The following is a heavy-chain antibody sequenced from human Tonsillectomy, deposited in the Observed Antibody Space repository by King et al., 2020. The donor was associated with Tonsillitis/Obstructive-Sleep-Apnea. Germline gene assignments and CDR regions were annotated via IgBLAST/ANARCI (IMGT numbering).Heavy chain of an antibody. CDR2: ISGRDDTT. V-gene: IGHV3-23*04. Sequence: EVQLVESGGGLVQPGGSLRLSCAASGFTISSYAMTWVRQAPGKGLEWLSTISGRDDTTYYADSVKGRFTSSRDNSKNTLYLQMNSLRAEDTAVNYCAARITRHDYGNYGGLGTLVTVSS. CDR1: GFTISSYA. J-gene: IGHJ4*02. CDR3: AARITRHDYGNY. D-gene: IGHD4-17*01.